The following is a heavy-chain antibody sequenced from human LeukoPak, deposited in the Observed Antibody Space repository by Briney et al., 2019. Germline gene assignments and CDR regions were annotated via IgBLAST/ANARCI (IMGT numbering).Heavy chain of an antibody. J-gene: IGHJ2*01. D-gene: IGHD3-16*01. Sequence: PSETLSLTCAVYGGSFSGYSWSWIRQPPGKGLEWIGEINHSGSTNYNPSLKSRVTISVDTSKNQFSLKLSSVTAADTAVYYCARGGDRLYWYFDLWGRGTLVTVSS. V-gene: IGHV4-34*01. CDR1: GGSFSGYS. CDR3: ARGGDRLYWYFDL. CDR2: INHSGST.